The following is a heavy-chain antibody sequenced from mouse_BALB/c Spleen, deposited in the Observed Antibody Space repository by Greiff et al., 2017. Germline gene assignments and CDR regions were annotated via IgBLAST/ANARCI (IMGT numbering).Heavy chain of an antibody. D-gene: IGHD4-1*01. CDR3: ARVSGTGFDY. CDR1: GFTFSSYG. Sequence: EVKLVESGGDLVKPGGSLKLSCAASGFTFSSYGMSWVRQTPDKRLEWVATISSGGSYTYYPDSVKGRFTISRDNAKNTLYLQMSSLKSEDTAMYYCARVSGTGFDYWGQGTLVTVSA. V-gene: IGHV5-6*01. J-gene: IGHJ3*01. CDR2: ISSGGSYT.